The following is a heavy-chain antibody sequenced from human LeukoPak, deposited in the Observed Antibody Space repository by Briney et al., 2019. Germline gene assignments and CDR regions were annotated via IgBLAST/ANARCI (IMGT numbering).Heavy chain of an antibody. CDR2: INHSGST. Sequence: SETLSLTCAVYGGSFSGYYWSWIRQPPGKGLEWIGEINHSGSTNYNPSLKSRVTISVDTSKNQFSLKLSSVIAADTAVYYCARGKWRWYYYDSSGYYGAYFDYWGQGTLVTVSS. V-gene: IGHV4-34*01. J-gene: IGHJ4*02. CDR1: GGSFSGYY. D-gene: IGHD3-22*01. CDR3: ARGKWRWYYYDSSGYYGAYFDY.